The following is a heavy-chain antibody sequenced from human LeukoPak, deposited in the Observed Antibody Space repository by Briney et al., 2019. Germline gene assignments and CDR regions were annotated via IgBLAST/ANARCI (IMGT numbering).Heavy chain of an antibody. J-gene: IGHJ4*02. CDR2: INPSGGST. Sequence: ASVKVSCKASGYTFTSYYLHWVRQAPGQGLEWMGIINPSGGSTTYRQKFQGRVTMTRDTSTSTVYMELSSLRSEDTAVYYYARDRLTTVTTSTPFDYWGQGTLVTVSS. V-gene: IGHV1-46*01. D-gene: IGHD4-17*01. CDR3: ARDRLTTVTTSTPFDY. CDR1: GYTFTSYY.